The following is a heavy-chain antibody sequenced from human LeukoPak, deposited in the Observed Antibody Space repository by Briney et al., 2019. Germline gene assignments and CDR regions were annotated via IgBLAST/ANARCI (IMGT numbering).Heavy chain of an antibody. J-gene: IGHJ2*01. CDR2: IYYSGST. CDR3: ARVLRYCSSTSCYSFHYDL. CDR1: GGSISSYY. D-gene: IGHD2-2*01. Sequence: SETLSLTCTVSGGSISSYYWSWIRQPPGKGLEWSGYIYYSGSTNYNPSLKSRVTISVDTSKNQFSLKLSSVTAADTAVYYCARVLRYCSSTSCYSFHYDLWGRGTLVTVSS. V-gene: IGHV4-59*01.